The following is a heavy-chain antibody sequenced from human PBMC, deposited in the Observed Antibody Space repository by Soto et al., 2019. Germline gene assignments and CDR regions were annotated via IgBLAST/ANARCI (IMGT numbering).Heavy chain of an antibody. D-gene: IGHD2-8*02. CDR3: AKDIPGGIPPP. J-gene: IGHJ5*02. CDR1: GDSLSGYF. V-gene: IGHV4-4*07. CDR2: IYGSGTT. Sequence: SETLSLTCTVSGDSLSGYFWSWIRQPADKGLEWIGRIYGSGTTIYNPSLRGRVTISLDASKNQFSLRLTSVTAADTAVYYCAKDIPGGIPPPWGHGTLVTVSS.